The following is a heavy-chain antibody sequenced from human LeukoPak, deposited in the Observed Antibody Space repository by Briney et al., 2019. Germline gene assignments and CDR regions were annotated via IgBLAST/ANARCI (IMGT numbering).Heavy chain of an antibody. CDR1: GYTFTSYD. CDR3: ARGYCSSTSCYLYYYYMDV. J-gene: IGHJ6*03. Sequence: GASVKVSCKPSGYTFTSYDINWVRQATGQGLEWIGWINPNSGNTGYAQKFQGRVTMTRNTSISTAYMELSSLRSEDTAVYYCARGYCSSTSCYLYYYYMDVWGKGTTVTVSS. D-gene: IGHD2-2*01. CDR2: INPNSGNT. V-gene: IGHV1-8*01.